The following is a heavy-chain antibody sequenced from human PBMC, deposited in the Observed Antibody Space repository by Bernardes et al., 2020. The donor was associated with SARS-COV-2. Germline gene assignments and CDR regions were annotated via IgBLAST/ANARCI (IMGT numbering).Heavy chain of an antibody. Sequence: TLSLTCTVSGGSISSFKTYWSWIRQPPGKGLEWIGYISYSGSTYYNPSLKSRVFMSVDTSKNQFSLTLNSLTAADTAVYYCARETSCTTASCYDEFHWFDPWGQGALVTVSS. CDR2: ISYSGST. CDR3: ARETSCTTASCYDEFHWFDP. CDR1: GGSISSFKTY. J-gene: IGHJ5*02. D-gene: IGHD2-2*01. V-gene: IGHV4-30-4*01.